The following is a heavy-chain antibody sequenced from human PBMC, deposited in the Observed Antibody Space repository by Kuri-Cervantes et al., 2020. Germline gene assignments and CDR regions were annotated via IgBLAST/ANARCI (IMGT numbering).Heavy chain of an antibody. CDR1: GFKFSSYS. D-gene: IGHD3-22*01. CDR2: ISSGISSGGTHT. J-gene: IGHJ3*02. Sequence: GGSLRLSCAASGFKFSSYSMNWVRQTPGKGLEWVASISSGISSGGTHTYYADSVRGRFTISRDNAENSLYLQMNSLRAEDTAVYYCAKEGKGADSYYHDSSGYRVGAFDIWGQGTMVTVSS. V-gene: IGHV3-21*04. CDR3: AKEGKGADSYYHDSSGYRVGAFDI.